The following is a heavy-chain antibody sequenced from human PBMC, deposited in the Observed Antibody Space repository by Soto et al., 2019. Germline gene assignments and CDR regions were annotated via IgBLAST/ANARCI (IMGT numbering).Heavy chain of an antibody. CDR3: ARDRQLLVRRAFDY. V-gene: IGHV1-18*04. CDR2: ISAYNGNT. Sequence: ASVKVSCKASGYTFTSYGISWVRRAPGQGLEWMGWISAYNGNTNYAQKLQGRVTMTTDTSTSTAYIELRSLGSDDTAAHYCARDRQLLVRRAFDYWGQGALVTVCS. CDR1: GYTFTSYG. J-gene: IGHJ4*02. D-gene: IGHD6-13*01.